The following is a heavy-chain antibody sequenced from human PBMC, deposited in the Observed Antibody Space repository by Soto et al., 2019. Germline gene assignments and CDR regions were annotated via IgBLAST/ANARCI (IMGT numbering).Heavy chain of an antibody. CDR3: ARRGSGSYYDY. Sequence: EVQLLESGGGLVQPGGSLRLSSAASGFTFSSYAMSWVRQAPVKGLEWVSAISGSGGSTYYADSVKGRFTLSRDNSKNTLSLQMNSLRAEETAVYYCARRGSGSYYDYWGQGTLVTVSS. D-gene: IGHD1-26*01. CDR1: GFTFSSYA. V-gene: IGHV3-23*01. J-gene: IGHJ4*02. CDR2: ISGSGGST.